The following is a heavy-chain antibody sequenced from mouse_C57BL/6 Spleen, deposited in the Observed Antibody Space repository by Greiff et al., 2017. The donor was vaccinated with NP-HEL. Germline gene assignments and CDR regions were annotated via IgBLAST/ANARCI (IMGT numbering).Heavy chain of an antibody. CDR3: ARDDGYYGFAY. Sequence: DVHLVESGGGLVKPGGSLKLSCAASGFTFSSYAMSWVRQTPEKRLEWVATISDGGSYTYYPDNVKGRFTISRDNAKNNLYLQMSHLNSEDTAMYYCARDDGYYGFAYWGQGTLVTVSA. CDR2: ISDGGSYT. J-gene: IGHJ3*01. CDR1: GFTFSSYA. D-gene: IGHD2-3*01. V-gene: IGHV5-4*01.